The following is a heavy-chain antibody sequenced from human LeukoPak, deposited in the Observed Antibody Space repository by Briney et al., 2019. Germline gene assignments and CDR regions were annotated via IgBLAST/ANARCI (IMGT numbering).Heavy chain of an antibody. Sequence: PGGSLRLSCAASGFTFSSYEMNWVRQAPGKGLEWVSYISSSGSTIYYADSVKGRFTISRDNAKNSLYLQMNSLRAEDTAVYHCARDQVGATFTYWGQGTLVTVSS. CDR2: ISSSGSTI. V-gene: IGHV3-48*03. CDR1: GFTFSSYE. CDR3: ARDQVGATFTY. J-gene: IGHJ4*02. D-gene: IGHD1-26*01.